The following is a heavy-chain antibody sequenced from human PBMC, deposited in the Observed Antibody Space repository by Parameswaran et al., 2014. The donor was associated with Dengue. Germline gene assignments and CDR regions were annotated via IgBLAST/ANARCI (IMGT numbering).Heavy chain of an antibody. D-gene: IGHD2-2*01. V-gene: IGHV1-2*02. J-gene: IGHJ6*03. CDR2: VNPKSGGI. Sequence: WVRQAPGQGLEWMGWVNPKSGGIKYAQKFEGRVTMTRDTSISTAYVELSRLKSDDTAVYYCARGGVVLPGGGSGHYFYYMDVWGKGTTVTVSS. CDR3: ARGGVVLPGGGSGHYFYYMDV.